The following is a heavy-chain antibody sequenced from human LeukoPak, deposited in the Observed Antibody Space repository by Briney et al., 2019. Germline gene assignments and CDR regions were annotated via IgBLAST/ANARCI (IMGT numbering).Heavy chain of an antibody. CDR3: ARRYYDSDY. CDR1: GGSISRGSYY. Sequence: SETLSLTCTVSGGSISRGSYYWSWIRQPAGKGLEWIGRMYTSGSTNYNPSLKSRVTISVDTSKNQFSLKLSSVTAADTAVYYCARRYYDSDYWGQGTLVTVSS. D-gene: IGHD3-22*01. J-gene: IGHJ4*02. CDR2: MYTSGST. V-gene: IGHV4-61*02.